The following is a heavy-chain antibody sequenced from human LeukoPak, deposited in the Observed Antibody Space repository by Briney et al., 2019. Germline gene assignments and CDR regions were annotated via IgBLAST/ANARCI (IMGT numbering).Heavy chain of an antibody. CDR1: GYSFTNYW. CDR3: ARHYGSGSYRSGVGY. J-gene: IGHJ4*02. Sequence: GESLTISRKGSGYSFTNYWIGWVCRMPRKGLGRMGITYTGDSDTRYSPSFQGQVTISADKSINTAYLQWSSLKASDTAMYYCARHYGSGSYRSGVGYWGQGTLVTVSP. D-gene: IGHD3-10*01. V-gene: IGHV5-51*01. CDR2: TYTGDSDT.